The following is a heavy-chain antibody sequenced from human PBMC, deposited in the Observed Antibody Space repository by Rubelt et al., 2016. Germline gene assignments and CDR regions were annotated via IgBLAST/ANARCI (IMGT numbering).Heavy chain of an antibody. V-gene: IGHV4-39*07. D-gene: IGHD2-2*01. Sequence: QLQLQESGPGLVKPSGTLSLTCTVSGASISSSTTYYWGWIRQPPGEGLEWIGSIYYSGITYYNPSLKSRGTISVDPSKNQFSLKLSSVTAADTAVYYCARVNIVVVPSANFDYWGQGTLVTVSS. CDR1: GASISSSTTYY. CDR2: IYYSGIT. CDR3: ARVNIVVVPSANFDY. J-gene: IGHJ4*02.